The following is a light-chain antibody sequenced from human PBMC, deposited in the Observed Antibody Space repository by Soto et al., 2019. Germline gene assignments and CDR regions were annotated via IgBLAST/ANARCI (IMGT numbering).Light chain of an antibody. Sequence: QSVLTQPPSVSGAPGQRVTISCTGSSSNIGAGYDVHWYQQLPGTAPKLLIYRNSNRPSGVPDRFSGSKSGTSASLAITGLHAEDEADYYCQSYDSSLSGYVFGTGTKLTVL. CDR1: SSNIGAGYD. J-gene: IGLJ1*01. CDR3: QSYDSSLSGYV. CDR2: RNS. V-gene: IGLV1-40*01.